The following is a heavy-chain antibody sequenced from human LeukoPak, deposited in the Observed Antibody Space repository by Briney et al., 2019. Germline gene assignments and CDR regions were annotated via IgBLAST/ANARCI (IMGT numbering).Heavy chain of an antibody. CDR2: IYYSGST. V-gene: IGHV4-59*01. Sequence: SETLSLTCTVSGDSISSSYWSWIRQPPGKGLEWIGYIYYSGSTNYNPSLKSRVTISVDTSKNQFSLKVRFVTAADTAVYYCASNLYCSSTSCPPSDAFDIWGQGTMVTVSS. CDR3: ASNLYCSSTSCPPSDAFDI. J-gene: IGHJ3*02. CDR1: GDSISSSY. D-gene: IGHD2-2*01.